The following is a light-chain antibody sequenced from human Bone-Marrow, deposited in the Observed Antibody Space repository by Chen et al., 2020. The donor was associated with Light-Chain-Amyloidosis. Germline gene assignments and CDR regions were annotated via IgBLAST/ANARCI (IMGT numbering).Light chain of an antibody. CDR3: QSHDSSLNGPWV. CDR2: GNT. Sequence: QSVLTQPPSVSGAPGQRVTISCTGNSSNIGAGYDVHWYQQVPGTAPRLLIYGNTNRPSGVPDRFSGSKSGTSASLAITGLQAEDEADYHCQSHDSSLNGPWVFGGGTKLTVL. V-gene: IGLV1-40*01. J-gene: IGLJ3*02. CDR1: SSNIGAGYD.